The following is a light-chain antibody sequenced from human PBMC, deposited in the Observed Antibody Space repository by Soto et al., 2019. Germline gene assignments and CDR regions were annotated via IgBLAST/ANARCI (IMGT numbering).Light chain of an antibody. Sequence: QSVLTQPPSVSGAPGQRVTISCTGSSSNIGAGYDVHWYQQLPGTAPKLLIYGNINRPSGVPDRFSGSKSGTSASLAITGLQAEDEADYYCQSYYSSRSGWVFGGGTKLTVL. CDR1: SSNIGAGYD. V-gene: IGLV1-40*01. CDR3: QSYYSSRSGWV. J-gene: IGLJ3*02. CDR2: GNI.